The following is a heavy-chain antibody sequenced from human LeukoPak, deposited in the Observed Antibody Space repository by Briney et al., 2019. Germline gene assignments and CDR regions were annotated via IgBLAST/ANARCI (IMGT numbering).Heavy chain of an antibody. Sequence: EGSLRLSCAASGFTFRRYWMSWARQASGKGLEWVANIKQDGSEKYYVDSVKGRFTISRDNAKNSLYLQMNSLRAEDTAVYYCVGLGENYWGQGTLVTVSS. J-gene: IGHJ4*02. CDR3: VGLGENY. CDR2: IKQDGSEK. D-gene: IGHD3-10*01. CDR1: GFTFRRYW. V-gene: IGHV3-7*02.